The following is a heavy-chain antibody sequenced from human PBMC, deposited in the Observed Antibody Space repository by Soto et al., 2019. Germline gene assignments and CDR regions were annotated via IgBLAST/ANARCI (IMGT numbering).Heavy chain of an antibody. V-gene: IGHV5-10-1*03. J-gene: IGHJ4*02. D-gene: IGHD5-12*01. CDR3: ASTPKWLQFHFDS. Sequence: QLEQSGAEVKEPGESRRISCKYSGNSFTKYWINWVRQMPGKGLEWVGRIDPSDSSTKSSPSFQGHVTISGDKSIRTAYLQWTGLQTSDTAMYYCASTPKWLQFHFDSWGQGTLVTVSS. CDR1: GNSFTKYW. CDR2: IDPSDSST.